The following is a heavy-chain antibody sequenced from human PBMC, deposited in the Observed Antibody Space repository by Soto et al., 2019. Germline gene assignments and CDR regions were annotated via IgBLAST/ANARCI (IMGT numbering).Heavy chain of an antibody. CDR1: GFTFSSYS. V-gene: IGHV3-48*02. Sequence: EVQLVESVGGLVQPGGSLRLSCAASGFTFSSYSMNWVRQAPGKGLEWVSYISSSSSTIYYADSVKGRFTISRDNAKNSLYLQMNSLRDEDTAVYYCARDSRFLEWLSPWHHGMDVWGQGTTVTVSS. D-gene: IGHD3-3*01. J-gene: IGHJ6*02. CDR2: ISSSSSTI. CDR3: ARDSRFLEWLSPWHHGMDV.